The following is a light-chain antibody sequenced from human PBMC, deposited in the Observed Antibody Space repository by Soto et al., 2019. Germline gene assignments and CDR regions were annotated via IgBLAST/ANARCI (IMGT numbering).Light chain of an antibody. CDR2: DAS. CDR1: QSVSSY. V-gene: IGKV3-11*01. CDR3: QQRSEWPIT. Sequence: FKQPPSTVAWSQMSRDTLSCKASQSVSSYLAWYQQKPGQAPRLLIYDASNRATGIPARFSGSGSGTDFTLTISSLEPEDFAVYYCQQRSEWPITFGGGTKVDIK. J-gene: IGKJ4*01.